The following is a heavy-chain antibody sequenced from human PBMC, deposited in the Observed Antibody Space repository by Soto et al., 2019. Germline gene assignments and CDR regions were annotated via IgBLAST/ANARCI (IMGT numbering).Heavy chain of an antibody. J-gene: IGHJ5*02. CDR2: IYYGGST. CDR1: GGSIRNNYVY. D-gene: IGHD6-19*01. Sequence: PSETLSLTCAVSGGSIRNNYVYWGWIRQPPGKGLEWIGSIYYGGSTYYNPSLKSRVTISVDTSKNQFSLKLTSVTAADTAVYYCARPQNGHSGGSPSDHWGQGYLVTPSS. V-gene: IGHV4-39*01. CDR3: ARPQNGHSGGSPSDH.